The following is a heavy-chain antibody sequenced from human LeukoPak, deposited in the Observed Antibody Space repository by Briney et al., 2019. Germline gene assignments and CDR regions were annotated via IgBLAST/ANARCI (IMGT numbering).Heavy chain of an antibody. CDR2: IYSGGST. J-gene: IGHJ5*02. V-gene: IGHV3-66*02. CDR1: GFTVSSNY. Sequence: GGSLRLSCAASGFTVSSNYMSWVRQAPGKGLEWVSVIYSGGSTYYADSVKGRFTISRDNSKNTLYLQMSSLRAEDTAVYYCARDPVPGWFDPWGQGTLVTVSS. D-gene: IGHD3-10*01. CDR3: ARDPVPGWFDP.